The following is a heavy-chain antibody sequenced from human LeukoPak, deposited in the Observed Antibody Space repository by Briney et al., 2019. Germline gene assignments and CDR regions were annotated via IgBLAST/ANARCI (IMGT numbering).Heavy chain of an antibody. CDR2: LSPHGNYE. V-gene: IGHV3-33*06. CDR3: AKDLLWFGELLGAFDI. D-gene: IGHD3-10*01. J-gene: IGHJ3*02. Sequence: GGSLRLSCAASGFTFSDYGIHWVRQAPGKGLEWVAVLSPHGNYEYCEDSVKGRFTISRDNSKNTLYLQMNSLRAEDTAVYYCAKDLLWFGELLGAFDIWGQGTMVTVSS. CDR1: GFTFSDYG.